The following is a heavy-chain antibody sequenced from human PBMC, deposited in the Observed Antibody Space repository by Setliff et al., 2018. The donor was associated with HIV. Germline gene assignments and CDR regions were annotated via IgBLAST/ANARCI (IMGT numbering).Heavy chain of an antibody. J-gene: IGHJ3*02. CDR3: SRVRGPISMIVFDI. Sequence: GGSLRLSCTTSGFTFADYALLWVRQAPGKGLEWVSFIRSKTYGGTTDYAASVKGRFTISRDDSESIAFLQLNSLKTEDTAVYYCSRVRGPISMIVFDIWGQGTMVTVSS. V-gene: IGHV3-49*04. CDR1: GFTFADYA. CDR2: IRSKTYGGTT. D-gene: IGHD3-22*01.